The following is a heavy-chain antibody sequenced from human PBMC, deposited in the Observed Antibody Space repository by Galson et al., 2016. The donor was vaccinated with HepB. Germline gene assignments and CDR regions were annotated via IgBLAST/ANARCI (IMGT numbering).Heavy chain of an antibody. Sequence: SVKVSCKASGYTFTDYYIHWVRQAPGQGLEWMGWINPRSGGTNYAQKFQGRVTMTRDTSISTAYMELSRLRSDDTALYYCARDSSMEPWSAYWGQGTLVTVSS. CDR1: GYTFTDYY. CDR2: INPRSGGT. CDR3: ARDSSMEPWSAY. D-gene: IGHD1-1*01. J-gene: IGHJ4*02. V-gene: IGHV1-2*02.